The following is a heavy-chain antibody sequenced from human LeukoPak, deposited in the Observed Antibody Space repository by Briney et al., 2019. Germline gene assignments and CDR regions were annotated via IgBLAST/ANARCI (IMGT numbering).Heavy chain of an antibody. V-gene: IGHV3-23*01. CDR1: GFTFSSYA. J-gene: IGHJ4*02. Sequence: PGGSLRLSCAASGFTFSSYAMSWVRQAPGKGLEWVSAISGSGGSPYYADSVKGRFTISRDNSKNTLYLQMNSLRAEDTAVYYCAKLGNYYDILTACHDYWGQGTLVTVSS. D-gene: IGHD3-9*01. CDR2: ISGSGGSP. CDR3: AKLGNYYDILTACHDY.